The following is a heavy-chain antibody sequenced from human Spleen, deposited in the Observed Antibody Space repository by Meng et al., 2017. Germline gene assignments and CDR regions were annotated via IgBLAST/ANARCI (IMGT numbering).Heavy chain of an antibody. CDR1: GGSISSGSYY. D-gene: IGHD6-13*01. V-gene: IGHV4-61*02. Sequence: SETLSLTCTVSGGSISSGSYYWSWIRQPAGKGLEWIGRIYTSGSTNYNPSLKSRVTISVDTSKNQFSLKLTSVTAADTAVYYCARGDATGGSSSWEDIWGQGIQVTVSS. J-gene: IGHJ4*02. CDR3: ARGDATGGSSSWEDI. CDR2: IYTSGST.